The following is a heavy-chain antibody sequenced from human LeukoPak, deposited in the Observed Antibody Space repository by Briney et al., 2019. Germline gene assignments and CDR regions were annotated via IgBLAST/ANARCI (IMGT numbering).Heavy chain of an antibody. CDR1: GGSISSSSYY. Sequence: PSETLSLTCTVSGGSISSSSYYWGWIRQPPGKGLEWIGTIYYSGSTYYNPSLKSRVTISVDTSKNRFSLKLSSMTAADTAVYYCARAVDCGGDCYPASDYWGQGTLVTVSS. CDR3: ARAVDCGGDCYPASDY. J-gene: IGHJ4*02. V-gene: IGHV4-39*07. D-gene: IGHD2-21*02. CDR2: IYYSGST.